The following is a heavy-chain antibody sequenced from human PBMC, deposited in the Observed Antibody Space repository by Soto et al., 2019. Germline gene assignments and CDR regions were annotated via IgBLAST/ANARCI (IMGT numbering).Heavy chain of an antibody. CDR1: GYTFTGYY. D-gene: IGHD2-15*01. V-gene: IGHV1-18*04. J-gene: IGHJ4*02. Sequence: ASVKVSCKASGYTFTGYYMHWVRQAPGQGLEWMGWISAYNGNTNYAQKLQGRVTMTTDTSTSTAYMELRSLRSDDTAVYYCEREYCSGGSCYPTDYWGQGTLVTVSS. CDR3: EREYCSGGSCYPTDY. CDR2: ISAYNGNT.